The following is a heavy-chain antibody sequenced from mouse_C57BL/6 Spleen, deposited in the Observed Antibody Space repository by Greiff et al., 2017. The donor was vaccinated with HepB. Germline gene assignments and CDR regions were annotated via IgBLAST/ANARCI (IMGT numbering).Heavy chain of an antibody. CDR1: GFTFSSYT. D-gene: IGHD2-5*01. J-gene: IGHJ1*03. CDR3: ARLSNYGGNFDV. CDR2: ISGGGGNT. V-gene: IGHV5-9*01. Sequence: EVQLVESGGGLVKPGGSLKLSCAASGFTFSSYTMSWVRQTPEKRLEWVATISGGGGNTYYPDSVKGRFTISRDNAKNTLYLQMSSLRSEDTALHYCARLSNYGGNFDVWGTGTTVTVSS.